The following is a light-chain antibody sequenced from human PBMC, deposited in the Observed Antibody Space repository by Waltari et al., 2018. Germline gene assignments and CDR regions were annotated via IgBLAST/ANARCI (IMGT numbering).Light chain of an antibody. CDR1: QSVSKY. J-gene: IGKJ1*01. V-gene: IGKV3-20*01. CDR3: QKYGTLPAT. CDR2: DAS. Sequence: EIVLRQSSGTLFCSPRERATHSFRASQSVSKYLPLYQEKAGQAPRLLIYDASIRATGIRGRFSGIGWGTDFNLTISSLEPEDFAVYDCQKYGTLPATFGQVTKVQ.